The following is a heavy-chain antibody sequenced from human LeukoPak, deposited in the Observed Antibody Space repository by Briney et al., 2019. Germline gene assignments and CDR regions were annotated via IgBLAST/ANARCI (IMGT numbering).Heavy chain of an antibody. J-gene: IGHJ4*02. CDR3: ARSLKISSGWFHNFDY. Sequence: SETLSLTCTVSGGYISSSSSYYWGWIRQPARKGLEWIGSIYYSGSTYSYPSLKSRVTISVDTSKDQFSLKVTSVSAADTAVYYCARSLKISSGWFHNFDYWGQGTLVTVSS. V-gene: IGHV4-39*01. D-gene: IGHD6-19*01. CDR2: IYYSGST. CDR1: GGYISSSSSYY.